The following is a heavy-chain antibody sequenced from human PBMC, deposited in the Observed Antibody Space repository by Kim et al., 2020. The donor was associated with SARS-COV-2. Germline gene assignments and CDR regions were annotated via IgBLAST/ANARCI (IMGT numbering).Heavy chain of an antibody. V-gene: IGHV3-48*02. J-gene: IGHJ4*02. D-gene: IGHD3-22*01. CDR3: ARVGYYYDSSGYYAFDY. Sequence: EKGRFTISRDNAKNSLYMQMNNLRDEDTAVYYCARVGYYYDSSGYYAFDYWGQGTLVTVSS.